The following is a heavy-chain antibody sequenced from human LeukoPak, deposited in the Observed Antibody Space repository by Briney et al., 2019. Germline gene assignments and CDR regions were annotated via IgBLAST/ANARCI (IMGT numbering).Heavy chain of an antibody. CDR1: GYTFTDYY. J-gene: IGHJ4*02. V-gene: IGHV1-69-2*01. CDR3: ATVPPYSGYGR. D-gene: IGHD5-12*01. Sequence: ASVKVSCKVSGYTFTDYYMHWVQQAPGKGREWMGLVDPEDGETIYAEKFQGRVTITADTSTDTAYMELSSLRSEDTAVYYCATVPPYSGYGRWGQGTLVTVSS. CDR2: VDPEDGET.